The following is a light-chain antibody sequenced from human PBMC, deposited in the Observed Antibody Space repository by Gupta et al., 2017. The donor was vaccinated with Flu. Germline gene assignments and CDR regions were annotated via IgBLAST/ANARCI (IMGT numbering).Light chain of an antibody. CDR2: HAS. CDR1: QSIGSSF. Sequence: ERATLSCRASQSIGSSFLAWYQQKPGQAPRLLIYHASSRATGIPDRFSGSGSGTDFTLTISRLEPEDIAVYYCQQYGSSPFTFGPGTKVEIK. CDR3: QQYGSSPFT. V-gene: IGKV3-20*01. J-gene: IGKJ3*01.